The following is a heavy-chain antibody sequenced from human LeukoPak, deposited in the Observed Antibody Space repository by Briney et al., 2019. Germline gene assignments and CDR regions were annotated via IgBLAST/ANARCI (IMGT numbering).Heavy chain of an antibody. J-gene: IGHJ4*02. CDR2: ILYDGSQK. V-gene: IGHV3-30-3*01. Sequence: PGGSLRLSCAASGFIFSDYTLPWVRQAPGKGLEWVAVILYDGSQKYYADSVRGRFTISRDNSKNTMPLEMNSLRAEDSAVYYCAGRGYWGQGAVVTVSS. CDR3: AGRGY. D-gene: IGHD3-10*01. CDR1: GFIFSDYT.